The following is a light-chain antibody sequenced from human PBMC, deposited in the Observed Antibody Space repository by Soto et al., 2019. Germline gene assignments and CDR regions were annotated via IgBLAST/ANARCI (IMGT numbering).Light chain of an antibody. V-gene: IGKV3-20*01. CDR2: GAS. CDR3: QQYGSSRWT. J-gene: IGKJ1*01. CDR1: QSVSTTY. Sequence: EIGLTQSTGTLSLSPGEKATLSCRASQSVSTTYLAWYQQKPGQTPRLLIYGASSRATGIPDRFSGSGSGTDFTLTITRLEPEDFAVYYCQQYGSSRWTFGQGTKVDIK.